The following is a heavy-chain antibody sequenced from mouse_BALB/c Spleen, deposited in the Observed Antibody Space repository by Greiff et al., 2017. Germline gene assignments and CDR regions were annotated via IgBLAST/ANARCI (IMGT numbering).Heavy chain of an antibody. CDR3: ARHGNYGSLWFAY. V-gene: IGHV5-12-2*01. D-gene: IGHD1-1*01. CDR2: ISNGGGST. J-gene: IGHJ3*01. Sequence: EVKLEESGGGLVQPGGSLKLSCAASGFTFSSYTMSWVRQTPEKRLEWVAYISNGGGSTYYPDTVKGRFTISRDNAKNTLYLQMSSLKSEDTAMYYCARHGNYGSLWFAYWGQGTLVTVSA. CDR1: GFTFSSYT.